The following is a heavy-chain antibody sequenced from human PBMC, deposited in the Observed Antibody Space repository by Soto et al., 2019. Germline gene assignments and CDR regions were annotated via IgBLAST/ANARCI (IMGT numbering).Heavy chain of an antibody. CDR3: ARLPLA. CDR2: ISYNTNNN. J-gene: IGHJ5*02. V-gene: IGHV3-30-3*01. Sequence: QVQLLESGGDLVQPGRSLRLSCAASGFTFSSYPMHWVRQAPGKGLEWVAFISYNTNNNQYADSVRGRFTISRDNGKKTVYLQMRSLRPEDTAVYYCARLPLAWGPGTLVTVSS. CDR1: GFTFSSYP.